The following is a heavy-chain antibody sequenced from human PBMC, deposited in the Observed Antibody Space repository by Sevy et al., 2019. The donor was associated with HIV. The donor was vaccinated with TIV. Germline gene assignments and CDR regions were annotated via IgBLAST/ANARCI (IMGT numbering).Heavy chain of an antibody. D-gene: IGHD3-3*01. CDR3: AREKTILEGRYGMDV. J-gene: IGHJ6*02. CDR1: GFTFSTYN. CDR2: ISSGSGFI. Sequence: GGSLRLSCATSGFTFSTYNMNWVRQAPGKGLEWVSSISSGSGFIFYADSVKGRFTISRDNAKNSLDLQMNSLRAEDAAVYYCAREKTILEGRYGMDVWGQGTPVTVSS. V-gene: IGHV3-21*01.